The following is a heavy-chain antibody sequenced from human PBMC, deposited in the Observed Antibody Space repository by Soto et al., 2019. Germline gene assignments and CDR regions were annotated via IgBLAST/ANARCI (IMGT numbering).Heavy chain of an antibody. CDR2: ISAYNGNT. Sequence: ASVKVSCKASGYTFTSYGISWVRQAPGQGLEWMGWISAYNGNTNYAQKLQGRVTMTTDTSTSTAYMELRSLRSDDTAVYYCAGTGEYSGYGYFGEYYFDYWGQGTLVTVSS. J-gene: IGHJ4*02. V-gene: IGHV1-18*01. CDR1: GYTFTSYG. D-gene: IGHD5-12*01. CDR3: AGTGEYSGYGYFGEYYFDY.